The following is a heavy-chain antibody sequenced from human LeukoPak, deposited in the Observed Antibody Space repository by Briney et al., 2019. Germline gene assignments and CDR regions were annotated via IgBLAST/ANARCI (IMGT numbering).Heavy chain of an antibody. CDR3: ARTQWLEYNWFDP. D-gene: IGHD6-19*01. J-gene: IGHJ5*02. Sequence: PSETLSLTCTVSGGSISSSSYYWGWIRQPPGKGLEWIGSIYYSGSTYYNPSLKSRVTISVDTSKNQFSLKLSSVTAADTAVYYCARTQWLEYNWFDPWGQGTLVTVSS. V-gene: IGHV4-39*07. CDR1: GGSISSSSYY. CDR2: IYYSGST.